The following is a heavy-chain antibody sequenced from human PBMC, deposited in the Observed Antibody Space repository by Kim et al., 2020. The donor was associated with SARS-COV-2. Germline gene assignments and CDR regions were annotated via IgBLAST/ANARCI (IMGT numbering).Heavy chain of an antibody. J-gene: IGHJ4*02. CDR2: IYYSGST. CDR3: ARGQGLITMIVVVVGAFDY. D-gene: IGHD3-22*01. Sequence: SETLSLTCTVSGGSISSGGYYWSWIRPHPGKGLEWIGYIYYSGSTYYNPSHTSRVTISVDTSKNQFALKLSPVTAAITAVYYCARGQGLITMIVVVVGAFDYWGQGTLVTVSS. V-gene: IGHV4-31*03. CDR1: GGSISSGGYY.